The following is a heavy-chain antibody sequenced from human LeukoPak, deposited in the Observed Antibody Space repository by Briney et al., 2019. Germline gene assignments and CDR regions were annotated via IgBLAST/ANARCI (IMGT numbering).Heavy chain of an antibody. CDR1: GGSISSYY. Sequence: SETLSLTCTVSGGSISSYYWSWIRQPPGKGLEWIGYIYYSGSTNYNPSLKSRVTISVDTSKNQFSPKLSSVTAADTAVYYCARERSGYSVDYWGQGTLVTVSS. D-gene: IGHD6-13*01. J-gene: IGHJ4*02. V-gene: IGHV4-59*01. CDR2: IYYSGST. CDR3: ARERSGYSVDY.